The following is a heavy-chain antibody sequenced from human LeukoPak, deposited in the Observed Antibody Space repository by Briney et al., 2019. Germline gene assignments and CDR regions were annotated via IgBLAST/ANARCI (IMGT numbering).Heavy chain of an antibody. J-gene: IGHJ4*02. Sequence: GGSLRLSCTASGFTFNIAWMHWVRQAPGKGLEWVSAISGSGGSTYYADSVKGRFTISRDNSKNTLYLQMNSLRAEDTAVYYCAKDLWFGELLFFGLTFDYWGQGTLVTVSS. CDR3: AKDLWFGELLFFGLTFDY. CDR1: GFTFNIAW. V-gene: IGHV3-23*01. D-gene: IGHD3-10*01. CDR2: ISGSGGST.